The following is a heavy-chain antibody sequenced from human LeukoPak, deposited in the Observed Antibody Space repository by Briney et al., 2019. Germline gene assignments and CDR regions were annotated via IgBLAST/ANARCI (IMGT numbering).Heavy chain of an antibody. D-gene: IGHD4-17*01. Sequence: PSETLSLTXAVYGGSFSGYYWSWIRQPPGKGLEWIGEINHSGSTNYNPSLKSRVTISVDTSKNQFSLTLSSVTAADTAVYYCASRIYGDYALFDYWGQGTLVTVSS. CDR3: ASRIYGDYALFDY. CDR1: GGSFSGYY. J-gene: IGHJ4*02. V-gene: IGHV4-34*01. CDR2: INHSGST.